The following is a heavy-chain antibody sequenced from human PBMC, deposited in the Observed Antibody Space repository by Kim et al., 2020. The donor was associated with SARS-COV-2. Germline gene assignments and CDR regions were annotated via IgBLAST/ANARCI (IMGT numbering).Heavy chain of an antibody. CDR2: IKSDGSDT. CDR1: GFTFSSYW. D-gene: IGHD6-13*01. Sequence: GGSLRLSCEASGFTFSSYWMNWVRQGPGKGLVWVSRIKSDGSDTHYADSVKGRFTISRDNAKNTLHLQLNSLGVEDTAIYYCARGSFQQGFDPRGQGTLVTVSS. V-gene: IGHV3-74*01. CDR3: ARGSFQQGFDP. J-gene: IGHJ5*02.